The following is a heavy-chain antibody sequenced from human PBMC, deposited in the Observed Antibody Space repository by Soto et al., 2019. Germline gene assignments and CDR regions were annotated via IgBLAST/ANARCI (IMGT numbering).Heavy chain of an antibody. J-gene: IGHJ6*02. Sequence: ASVKVSCKASGYTFTSYYMHWVRQAPGQGLEWMGIINPSGGSTSYAQKFQGRATMTRDTSTSTVYMELSSLRSEDTAVYYCARDRDYYDFWSGSYTPTDRNYYYGMDVWGQGTTVTVSS. CDR1: GYTFTSYY. CDR3: ARDRDYYDFWSGSYTPTDRNYYYGMDV. D-gene: IGHD3-3*01. CDR2: INPSGGST. V-gene: IGHV1-46*01.